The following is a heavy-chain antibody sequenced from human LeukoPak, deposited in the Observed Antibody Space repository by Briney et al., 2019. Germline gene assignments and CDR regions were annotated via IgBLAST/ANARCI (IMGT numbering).Heavy chain of an antibody. CDR1: GYTLTELS. V-gene: IGHV1-24*01. J-gene: IGHJ3*02. CDR3: ATHLTVLRYFDWCSESGAFDI. CDR2: FDPEDGET. Sequence: ASVKVSCKVSGYTLTELSMHWVRPAPGKGLEWMGGFDPEDGETIYAQKFQGRVTMTEDTSTDTAYMELSSLRSEDTAVYYCATHLTVLRYFDWCSESGAFDIWSQGTMVTVSS. D-gene: IGHD3-9*01.